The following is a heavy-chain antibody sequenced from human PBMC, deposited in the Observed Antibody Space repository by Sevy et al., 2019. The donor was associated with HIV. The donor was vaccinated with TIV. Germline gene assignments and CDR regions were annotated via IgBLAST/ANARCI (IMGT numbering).Heavy chain of an antibody. J-gene: IGHJ6*02. D-gene: IGHD6-19*01. Sequence: GGSLRLSCAASGFTFSSYGMHWVRQAPGKGLEWVAVIWYDGSNKYYADSVKGRFTISRDNSKNTLYLQMNSLRAEDTAVYYCAREGLMYSSGWPNYYYGMDVWGQGTTVTVSS. CDR1: GFTFSSYG. CDR3: AREGLMYSSGWPNYYYGMDV. CDR2: IWYDGSNK. V-gene: IGHV3-33*01.